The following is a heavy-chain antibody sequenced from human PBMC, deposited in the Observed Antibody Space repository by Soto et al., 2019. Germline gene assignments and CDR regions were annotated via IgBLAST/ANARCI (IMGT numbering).Heavy chain of an antibody. Sequence: SETLSLTCTVSGYSISSGYYWGWIRHTPGKGLECIASIYHSGSTYYNPSLMCRVTISVDTSKNQFSLKLTSVAAADTAVYYCARGAATVTPGWFDPWGQGIMVTVSS. CDR1: GYSISSGYY. CDR2: IYHSGST. CDR3: ARGAATVTPGWFDP. V-gene: IGHV4-38-2*02. J-gene: IGHJ5*02. D-gene: IGHD4-17*01.